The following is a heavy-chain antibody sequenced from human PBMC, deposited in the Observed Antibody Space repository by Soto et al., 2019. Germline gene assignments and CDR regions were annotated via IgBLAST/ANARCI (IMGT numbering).Heavy chain of an antibody. D-gene: IGHD3-16*01. J-gene: IGHJ6*02. Sequence: GEALKISCRCFGYSFKNYWIAWGRQRAWQGLEWMGSVYPGDSDTRYNPSCQGQVTISADTSANTAYLQWDSLKASDTAIYFFGRHGGVCEILWVDVWGQGTTVTVYS. CDR3: GRHGGVCEILWVDV. CDR1: GYSFKNYW. V-gene: IGHV5-51*01. CDR2: VYPGDSDT.